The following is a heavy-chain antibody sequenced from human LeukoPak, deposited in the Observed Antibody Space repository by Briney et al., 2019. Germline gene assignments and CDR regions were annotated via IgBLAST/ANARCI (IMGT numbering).Heavy chain of an antibody. CDR1: GFTFTSSA. V-gene: IGHV1-69*05. J-gene: IGHJ5*02. CDR3: ARARCTNGVCLLNWFDP. Sequence: GASVKVSCKASGFTFTSSAMQWVRQAPGQGLEWMGRIIPLFGTVNYAQKFQGRVTFTTDESTITAYMELSSLRSEDTAVYYCARARCTNGVCLLNWFDPWGQGTLVTVSS. D-gene: IGHD2-8*01. CDR2: IIPLFGTV.